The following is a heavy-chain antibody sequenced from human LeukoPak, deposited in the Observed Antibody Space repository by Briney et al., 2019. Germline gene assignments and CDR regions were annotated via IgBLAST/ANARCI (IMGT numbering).Heavy chain of an antibody. CDR2: ISWNSGSI. CDR1: GFTFDDYA. J-gene: IGHJ4*02. V-gene: IGHV3-9*03. Sequence: GRSLRLSCAASGFTFDDYAMHWVRQAPGKGLEWVSGISWNSGSIGYADSVKGRFTISRDNAKNSLYLQMNSLRAGDMALYYCAKGSGGYCSSTSCHFDYWGQGTLVTVSS. CDR3: AKGSGGYCSSTSCHFDY. D-gene: IGHD2-2*01.